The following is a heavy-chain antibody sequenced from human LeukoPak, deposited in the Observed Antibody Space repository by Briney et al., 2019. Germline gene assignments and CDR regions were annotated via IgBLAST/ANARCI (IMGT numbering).Heavy chain of an antibody. Sequence: ASVKVSCKASGYTFTSYGISWVRQAPGQGLEWMGWISAYNGNTNYAQKLQGRVTMTTDTSTSTAYMELRSLRSDDTAVYYCAGSKSNYDNSGYMPLDFWGQGTLVTVSS. CDR3: AGSKSNYDNSGYMPLDF. CDR2: ISAYNGNT. V-gene: IGHV1-18*01. D-gene: IGHD3-22*01. J-gene: IGHJ4*02. CDR1: GYTFTSYG.